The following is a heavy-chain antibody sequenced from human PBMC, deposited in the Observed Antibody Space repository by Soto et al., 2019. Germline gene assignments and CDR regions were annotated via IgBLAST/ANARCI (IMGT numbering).Heavy chain of an antibody. Sequence: QVQLQESGPGLVKPSETLSLTCTVSGGSISTDYWSWIRQPPGKRLEYIGFIYYGGSTNYNPSLESRVTISPDTSKNQFSLKLSSVTAADTAVYYCARGEWFLPGYGMDVWGRGTTVTVS. CDR1: GGSISTDY. J-gene: IGHJ6*02. CDR2: IYYGGST. D-gene: IGHD3-3*01. CDR3: ARGEWFLPGYGMDV. V-gene: IGHV4-59*01.